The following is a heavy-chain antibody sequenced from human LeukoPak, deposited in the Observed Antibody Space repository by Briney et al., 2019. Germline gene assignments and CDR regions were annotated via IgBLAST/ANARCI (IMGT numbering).Heavy chain of an antibody. J-gene: IGHJ5*02. CDR3: ARDPTIFGAAGTNWFDP. V-gene: IGHV1-18*01. D-gene: IGHD3-3*01. CDR1: GYTFTSYG. Sequence: ASVKVSCKASGYTFTSYGISWVRQAPGQGLEWMGWISGYNGNTNYAQKFQGRVTMTTDTSTSTAYMELRSLRSDDTAVYYCARDPTIFGAAGTNWFDPWGQGTLVTVSS. CDR2: ISGYNGNT.